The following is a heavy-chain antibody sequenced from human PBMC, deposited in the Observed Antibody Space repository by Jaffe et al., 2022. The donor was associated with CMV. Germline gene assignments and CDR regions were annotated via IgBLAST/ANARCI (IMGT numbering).Heavy chain of an antibody. CDR1: GFTVSSNY. CDR2: IYSGGST. CDR3: ARDRVGITHYYYGMDV. V-gene: IGHV3-53*01. Sequence: EVQLVESGGGLIQPGGSLRLSCAASGFTVSSNYMSWVRQAPGKGLEWVSVIYSGGSTYYADSVKGRFTISRDNSKNTLYLQMNSLRAEDTAVYYCARDRVGITHYYYGMDVWGQGTTVTVSS. D-gene: IGHD3-16*01. J-gene: IGHJ6*02.